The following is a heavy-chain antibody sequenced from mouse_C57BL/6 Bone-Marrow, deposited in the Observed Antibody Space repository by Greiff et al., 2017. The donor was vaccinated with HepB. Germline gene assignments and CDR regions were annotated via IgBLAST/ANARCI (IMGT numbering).Heavy chain of an antibody. CDR1: GYSFTDYN. D-gene: IGHD2-5*01. CDR2: INPNYGTT. J-gene: IGHJ3*01. CDR3: ARSGYSNSWFAY. V-gene: IGHV1-39*01. Sequence: EVKLMESGPELVKPGASVKISCKASGYSFTDYNMNWVKQSNGKSLEWIGVINPNYGTTSYNQKFKGKATLTVDQSSSTAYMQLNSLTSEDSAVYYCARSGYSNSWFAYWGQGTLVTVSA.